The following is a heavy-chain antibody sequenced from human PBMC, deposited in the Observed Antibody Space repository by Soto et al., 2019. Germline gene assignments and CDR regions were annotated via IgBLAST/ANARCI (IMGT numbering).Heavy chain of an antibody. CDR3: ARGLITGSHYSGGWYYFDS. D-gene: IGHD6-19*01. V-gene: IGHV4-34*01. Sequence: SETLSLTCAVYGGSFSGYYWSWIRQPPGKGLEWIGEINHSGSTNCNPSLKSRVTISVDTSKNQFSLKLSSVTAADTAVYYCARGLITGSHYSGGWYYFDSWGQGTQVTVSS. J-gene: IGHJ4*02. CDR1: GGSFSGYY. CDR2: INHSGST.